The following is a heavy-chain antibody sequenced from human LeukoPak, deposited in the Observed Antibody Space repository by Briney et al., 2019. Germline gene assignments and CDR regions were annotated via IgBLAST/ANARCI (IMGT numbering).Heavy chain of an antibody. D-gene: IGHD3-3*01. CDR1: GFTFSNAW. Sequence: GGSLRLSCAASGFTFSNAWMSWVRQAPGKGLEWVGRIKSKTDGGTTDYAAPVKGGFTISRDDSKNTLYLQMNSLKTEGTAVYYCRGTKYYDFWSGYYTSWFDPWGQGTLVTVSS. V-gene: IGHV3-15*01. CDR3: RGTKYYDFWSGYYTSWFDP. CDR2: IKSKTDGGTT. J-gene: IGHJ5*02.